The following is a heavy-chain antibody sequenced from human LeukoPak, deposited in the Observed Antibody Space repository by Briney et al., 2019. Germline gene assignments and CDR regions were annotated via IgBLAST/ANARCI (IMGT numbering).Heavy chain of an antibody. CDR3: ARAPYYHDSSGYYYGQFDY. CDR1: GGSISTCY. Sequence: SETLSLTCIVSGGSISTCYWSWIRQPPGKGLEWIGYIYYTGSTNYNPSLKSRVTISVDTSKNQFSLKLNSVTAADTAVYYCARAPYYHDSSGYYYGQFDYWGQGTLVTVSS. D-gene: IGHD3-22*01. J-gene: IGHJ4*02. CDR2: IYYTGST. V-gene: IGHV4-59*01.